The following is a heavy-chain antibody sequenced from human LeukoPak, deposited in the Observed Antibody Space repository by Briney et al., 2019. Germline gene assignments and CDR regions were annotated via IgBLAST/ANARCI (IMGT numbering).Heavy chain of an antibody. CDR2: VFHSGNT. J-gene: IGHJ6*03. CDR1: GGSISSSLCH. Sequence: SETLSLTCSVSGGSISSSLCHWGRLRQPPGKGLEWIGNVFHSGNTYSSPSLQSRVAFSVDTSKNQFSLKLTSVTATDTAVYYCARQIVGTSWNYYYSYIDVWGKGTSASVSS. D-gene: IGHD1-1*01. V-gene: IGHV4-39*01. CDR3: ARQIVGTSWNYYYSYIDV.